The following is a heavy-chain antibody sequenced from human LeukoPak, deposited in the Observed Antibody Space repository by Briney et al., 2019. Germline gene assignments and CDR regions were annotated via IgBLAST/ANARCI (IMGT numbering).Heavy chain of an antibody. CDR1: GITFSSDV. J-gene: IGHJ4*02. D-gene: IGHD2-21*01. CDR2: ITGSGGST. CDR3: AKKEVYCGGDCFDY. V-gene: IGHV3-23*01. Sequence: PGGSLRLSCAASGITFSSDVVSWVRQAPGKGLEWVSSITGSGGSTYYADSVKGRFTISRDNSKNTLYLQMNSLRADDTAVYYCAKKEVYCGGDCFDYWGQGTLVTVSS.